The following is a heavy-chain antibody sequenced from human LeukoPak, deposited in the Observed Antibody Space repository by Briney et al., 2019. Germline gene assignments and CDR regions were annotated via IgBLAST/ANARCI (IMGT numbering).Heavy chain of an antibody. CDR1: GFTFSSYG. CDR2: ISSSSSAI. CDR3: ARGGAARPDY. D-gene: IGHD6-6*01. Sequence: GGSLRLSCAASGFTFSSYGINWVRQTPGKGLEWVSYISSSSSAINYADSVRGRFTISRDNAKNSLYLQMNGLRPEDTAVYYCARGGAARPDYWGQGTLVTVSS. V-gene: IGHV3-48*01. J-gene: IGHJ4*02.